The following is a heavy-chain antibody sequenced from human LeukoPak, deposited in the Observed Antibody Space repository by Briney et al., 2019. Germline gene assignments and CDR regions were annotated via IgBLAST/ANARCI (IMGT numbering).Heavy chain of an antibody. CDR3: ARDVFDLDAFDI. CDR2: IYSGGST. Sequence: GGSLRLSCAASGFTVSSNYMSWVRQAPGKGLEWVSVIYSGGSTYYADSVKGRFTISRDNSKNTLYLQMNSLRAEDTAVYYCARDVFDLDAFDIWGQGTMVTVSS. D-gene: IGHD3-9*01. J-gene: IGHJ3*02. CDR1: GFTVSSNY. V-gene: IGHV3-66*01.